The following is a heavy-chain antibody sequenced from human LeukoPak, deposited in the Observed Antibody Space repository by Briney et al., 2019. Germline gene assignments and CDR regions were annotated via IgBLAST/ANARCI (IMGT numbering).Heavy chain of an antibody. V-gene: IGHV3-23*01. CDR3: AKGRGSYYLSWFDP. CDR2: ISGSGGST. J-gene: IGHJ5*02. Sequence: GGSLRLSCAASGFTFSSYAMSWVRQAPGKGLEWVSAISGSGGSTYYADSVKGRFTISRDNSKNTLYLQMNSLRAEDAAVYYCAKGRGSYYLSWFDPWGQGTLVTVSS. D-gene: IGHD1-26*01. CDR1: GFTFSSYA.